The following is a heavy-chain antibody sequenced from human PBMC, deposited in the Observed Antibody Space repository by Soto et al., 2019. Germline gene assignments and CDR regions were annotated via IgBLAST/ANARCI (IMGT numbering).Heavy chain of an antibody. CDR3: ARSYYDSSGYLHADYGMDV. Sequence: GESLKISCKGSRYSFTSYWIGWVRQMPGKGLEWMGIIYPGDSDTRYSPSFQGQVTISADKSISTAYLQWSSLKASDTAMYYCARSYYDSSGYLHADYGMDVWGQGTTVTVSS. D-gene: IGHD3-22*01. CDR2: IYPGDSDT. V-gene: IGHV5-51*01. J-gene: IGHJ6*02. CDR1: RYSFTSYW.